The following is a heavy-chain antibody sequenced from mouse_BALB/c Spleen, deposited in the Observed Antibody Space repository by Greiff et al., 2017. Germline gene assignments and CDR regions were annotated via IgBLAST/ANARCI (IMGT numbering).Heavy chain of an antibody. J-gene: IGHJ2*01. CDR3: ARGAGGYNFDY. D-gene: IGHD2-2*01. Sequence: QVQLQQSGAELMKPGASVKISCKATGYTFSSYWIEWVKQRPGHGLEWIGEILPGSGSTNYNEKFKGKATFTADTSSNTAYMQLSSLTSEDSAVYYCARGAGGYNFDYWGQGTTLTVSS. CDR1: GYTFSSYW. CDR2: ILPGSGST. V-gene: IGHV1-9*01.